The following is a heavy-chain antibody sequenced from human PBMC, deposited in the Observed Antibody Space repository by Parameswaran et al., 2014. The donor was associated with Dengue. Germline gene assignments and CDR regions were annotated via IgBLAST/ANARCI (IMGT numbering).Heavy chain of an antibody. J-gene: IGHJ6*02. CDR3: ARDARQAYYYGMDV. Sequence: VRQMPGKGAGWVSYISSSGSTIYYADSVKGRFTISRDNAKNSLYLQMNSLRAEDTAVYYCARDARQAYYYGMDVWGQGTTVTVSS. CDR2: ISSSGSTI. V-gene: IGHV3-11*01. D-gene: IGHD6-6*01.